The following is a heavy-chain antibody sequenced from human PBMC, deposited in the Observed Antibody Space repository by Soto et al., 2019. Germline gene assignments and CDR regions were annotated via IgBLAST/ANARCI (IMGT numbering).Heavy chain of an antibody. D-gene: IGHD6-6*01. CDR1: GGSISSGDYY. CDR2: IYHSGST. J-gene: IGHJ5*02. V-gene: IGHV4-30-4*01. CDR3: ARERPDGARLDP. Sequence: SETLSLTCTVSGGSISSGDYYWSWIRQPPGKGLEWIGYIYHSGSTYYNPSLKSRVTISVDTSKNQFSLKLSSVTAADTAVYYCARERPDGARLDPWGRGTLVTVS.